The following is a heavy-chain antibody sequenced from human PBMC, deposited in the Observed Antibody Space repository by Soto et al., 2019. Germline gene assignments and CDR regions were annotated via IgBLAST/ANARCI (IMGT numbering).Heavy chain of an antibody. CDR3: AKDVLRFLEWLAFYGMDV. J-gene: IGHJ6*02. CDR2: ISYDGSNK. V-gene: IGHV3-30*18. CDR1: GFTFSSDG. D-gene: IGHD3-3*01. Sequence: GGPLRLSCGAFGFTFSSDGMHWVRQTPGKGLEWVAVISYDGSNKYYADSVKGRFTISRDNSKNTLYLQMNSLRAEDTAVYYCAKDVLRFLEWLAFYGMDVWGQGTTVTVSS.